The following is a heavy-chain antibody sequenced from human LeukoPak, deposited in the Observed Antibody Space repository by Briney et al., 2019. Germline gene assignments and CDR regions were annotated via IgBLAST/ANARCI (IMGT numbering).Heavy chain of an antibody. J-gene: IGHJ4*02. CDR2: IIPIFGTA. CDR1: GGTFSSYA. CDR3: ARSGITTIPNFDY. V-gene: IGHV1-69*13. D-gene: IGHD1/OR15-1a*01. Sequence: SVKVSCKASGGTFSSYAISWVRQAPGQGLEWMGGIIPIFGTANYAQKFQGRVTITADESTSTAYMELSSLRSDDTAVYYCARSGITTIPNFDYWGQGTLVTVSS.